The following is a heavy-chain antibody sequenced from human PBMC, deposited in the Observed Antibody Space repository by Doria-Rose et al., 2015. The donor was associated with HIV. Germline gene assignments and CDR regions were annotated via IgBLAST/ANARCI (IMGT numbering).Heavy chain of an antibody. CDR2: IFSDDDR. CDR3: ARIKSSRWYHKYYFDF. Sequence: QVTLKESGPVLVKPTETLTLTCTVSGVSLSSPGMGVSWIRQPPGKALEWPANIFSDDDRSYKTSLKSRLTISRGTSNSQVVLTMTVMDPVDTATYYCARIKSSRWYHKYYFDFWGQGTLVIVPA. CDR1: GVSLSSPGMG. D-gene: IGHD6-13*01. V-gene: IGHV2-26*01. J-gene: IGHJ4*02.